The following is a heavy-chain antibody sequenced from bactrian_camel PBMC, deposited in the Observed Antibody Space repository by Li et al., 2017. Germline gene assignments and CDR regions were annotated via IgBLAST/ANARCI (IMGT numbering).Heavy chain of an antibody. J-gene: IGHJ6*01. CDR1: GYTADC. CDR2: IDSRGTT. CDR3: AAEPICRNGGRVEADFRY. V-gene: IGHV3S55*01. Sequence: HVQLVESGGDLVQTGGSLRLSCTASGYTADCMGWFRQAPGKEREGVARIDSRGTTEYLDSVKGRFTVFKDDAGKTLYLQMNSLKPEDTAMYYCAAEPICRNGGRVEADFRYWGQGTQVTV.